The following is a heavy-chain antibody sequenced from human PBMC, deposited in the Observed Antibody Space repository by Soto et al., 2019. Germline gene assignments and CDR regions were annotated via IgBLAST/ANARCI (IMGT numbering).Heavy chain of an antibody. Sequence: ETLSLTCSVSGDSISNSRFYWAWIRQPPGEGLEWIGSIYHTGNAYYNPSLKSRVTIFVDTSKNQFSLKLTSVTAADTALYYCARDYFDSSDYTTNWFDPWGQGSLVTVSS. CDR3: ARDYFDSSDYTTNWFDP. D-gene: IGHD3-22*01. J-gene: IGHJ5*02. CDR1: GDSISNSRFY. V-gene: IGHV4-39*01. CDR2: IYHTGNA.